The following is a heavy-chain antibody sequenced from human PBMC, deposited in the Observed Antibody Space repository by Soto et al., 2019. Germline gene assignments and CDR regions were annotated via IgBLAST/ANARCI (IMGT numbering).Heavy chain of an antibody. D-gene: IGHD2-2*01. CDR2: IIPNYGTA. V-gene: IGHV1-69*13. Sequence: ASVKVSCKASGGTFSSHAVSWVRQAPGQGLEWMGGIIPNYGTANYAQKLQGRVTITADESTSTAYMELRSLRSDDTAVYYCARDVGDIVVVPAQNFDYWGQGTLVTVSS. J-gene: IGHJ4*02. CDR1: GGTFSSHA. CDR3: ARDVGDIVVVPAQNFDY.